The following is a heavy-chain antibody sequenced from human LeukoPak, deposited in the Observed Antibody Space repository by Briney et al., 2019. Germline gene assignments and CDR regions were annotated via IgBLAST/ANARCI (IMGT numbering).Heavy chain of an antibody. CDR2: ISYDENNR. CDR3: AKGRISGYDYFFDY. D-gene: IGHD5-12*01. J-gene: IGHJ4*02. V-gene: IGHV3-30*18. CDR1: GFTFTSYG. Sequence: GGSLRLSCAASGFTFTSYGMHWVRQAPGKGLEWVAAISYDENNRNYADSVKGRFTISRDNSKNTVYLQMNSLRADDTAVYYCAKGRISGYDYFFDYWGQGTLVTVSS.